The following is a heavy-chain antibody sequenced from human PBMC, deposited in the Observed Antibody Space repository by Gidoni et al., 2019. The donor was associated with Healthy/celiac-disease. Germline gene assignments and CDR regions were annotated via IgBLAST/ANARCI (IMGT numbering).Heavy chain of an antibody. J-gene: IGHJ6*03. CDR3: ARGTAAAGYYYYYMDV. Sequence: QVHLQASGPGLVKTSQTLSLTCTVSGGSISSGGYYWSWIRQHPGNGLEWVGYIYCSGSTYYTPSHKGRVTISVDTSKHQFSLKLSSVTAADAAFYYSARGTAAAGYYYYYMDVWGKGTTVTVSS. V-gene: IGHV4-31*03. CDR1: GGSISSGGYY. D-gene: IGHD6-13*01. CDR2: IYCSGST.